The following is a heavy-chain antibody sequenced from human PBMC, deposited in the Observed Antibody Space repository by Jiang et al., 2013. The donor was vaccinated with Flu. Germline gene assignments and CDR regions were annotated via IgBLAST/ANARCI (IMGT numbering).Heavy chain of an antibody. CDR3: ARGLYCSSTSCYFSDY. V-gene: IGHV3-21*01. J-gene: IGHJ4*02. Sequence: LVKPGGSLRLSCAASGFTFSSYSMNXVRQAPGKGLEWVSSISSSSSYIYYADSVKGRFTISRDNAKNSLYLQMNSLRAEDTAVYYCARGLYCSSTSCYFSDYWGQGTLVTVSS. D-gene: IGHD2-2*01. CDR2: ISSSSSYI. CDR1: GFTFSSYS.